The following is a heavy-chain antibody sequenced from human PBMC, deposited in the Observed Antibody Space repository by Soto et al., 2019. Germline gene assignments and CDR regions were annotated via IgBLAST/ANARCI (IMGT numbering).Heavy chain of an antibody. CDR3: ARDPDWPYGSGIDY. V-gene: IGHV3-74*01. D-gene: IGHD3-10*01. CDR2: INSDGSST. CDR1: GFTFSSYW. J-gene: IGHJ4*02. Sequence: GGSLRLSCAASGFTFSSYWMHWARQAPGKGLVWVSRINSDGSSTSYADSVKGRFTISRDNAKNTLYLQINSLRAEDTAVYYCARDPDWPYGSGIDYWGQGTLVTVSS.